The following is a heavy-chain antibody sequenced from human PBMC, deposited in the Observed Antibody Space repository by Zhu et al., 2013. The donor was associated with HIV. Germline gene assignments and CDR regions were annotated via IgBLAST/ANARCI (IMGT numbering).Heavy chain of an antibody. CDR2: IYHSGST. Sequence: QVQLQESGPGLVKPSETLSLTCAVSGYSISSGYYWGWIRQPPGKGLEWIGSIYHSGSTYYNPSLKSRVTISVDTSKNQFSLKLSSVTAADTAVYYCARNEWXLGFDYVGPGEPWVHRLL. CDR3: ARNEWXLGFDY. V-gene: IGHV4-38-2*01. J-gene: IGHJ4*02. D-gene: IGHD1-26*01. CDR1: GYSISSGYY.